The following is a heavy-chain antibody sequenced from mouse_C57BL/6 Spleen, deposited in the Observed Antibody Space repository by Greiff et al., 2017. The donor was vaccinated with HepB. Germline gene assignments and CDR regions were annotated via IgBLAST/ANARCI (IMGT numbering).Heavy chain of an antibody. D-gene: IGHD2-3*01. CDR1: GFSLTSYG. CDR2: IWRGGST. J-gene: IGHJ4*01. Sequence: VKLQESGPGLVQPSQSLSITCTVTGFSLTSYGVHWVRQSPGKGLEWLGVIWRGGSTDYNAAFMSRLSITKDNSKSQVFFKMNSLQADDTAIYYCANDGYYSYYYAMDYWGQGTSVTVSS. CDR3: ANDGYYSYYYAMDY. V-gene: IGHV2-5*01.